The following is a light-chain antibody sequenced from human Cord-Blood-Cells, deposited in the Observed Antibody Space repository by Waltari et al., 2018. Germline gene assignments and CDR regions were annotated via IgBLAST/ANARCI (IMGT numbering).Light chain of an antibody. CDR2: AAS. J-gene: IGKJ1*01. CDR3: QQCYSTLWT. V-gene: IGKV1-39*01. Sequence: DIQMTQSPSSLSASVGDRVTITCRASQSISSYLNWYQQKPGKDPKLLIYAASSLQSGVPSRFSGSGCGTDFTLTISILQPEDFATYNCQQCYSTLWTFGQGTKVEIK. CDR1: QSISSY.